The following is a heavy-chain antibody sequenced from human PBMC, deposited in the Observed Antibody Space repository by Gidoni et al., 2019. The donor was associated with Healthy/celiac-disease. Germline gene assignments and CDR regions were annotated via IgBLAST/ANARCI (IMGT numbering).Heavy chain of an antibody. J-gene: IGHJ4*02. Sequence: EVQLFSSWGGLVQPWGSLRLSFAASGFTFSCYAMSWVLQAPGKGLEWVSGSSGSGGSTDYADSVKGRFTISRDNAKNTLDLQMNSLRAEDTAVYYCAKGVAARPRANYFDYWGQGTLVTVSS. CDR2: SSGSGGST. CDR3: AKGVAARPRANYFDY. CDR1: GFTFSCYA. D-gene: IGHD6-6*01. V-gene: IGHV3-23*01.